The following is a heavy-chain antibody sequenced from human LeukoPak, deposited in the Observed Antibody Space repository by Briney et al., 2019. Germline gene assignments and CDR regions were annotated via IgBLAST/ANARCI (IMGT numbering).Heavy chain of an antibody. D-gene: IGHD6-13*01. Sequence: PSETLSLTRTVSGGSISSSYYYWGWIRQPPGKGLEWIGSFYYSGSTYYNPSLKSRVTISVDPSKKQFSLKLRSVTAADTAVYYCARLSGSSWSLDYWGQGTLVTVSS. CDR1: GGSISSSYYY. CDR2: FYYSGST. V-gene: IGHV4-39*01. J-gene: IGHJ4*02. CDR3: ARLSGSSWSLDY.